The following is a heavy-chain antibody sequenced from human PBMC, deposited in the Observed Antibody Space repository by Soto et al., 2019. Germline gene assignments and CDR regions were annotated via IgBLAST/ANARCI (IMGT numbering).Heavy chain of an antibody. V-gene: IGHV1-69*02. CDR3: AKGADSSGSESAFDL. J-gene: IGHJ3*01. CDR1: GGTFSAYP. CDR2: IIPILDIT. D-gene: IGHD3-22*01. Sequence: QVQLVQSGAEVKKPGSSVKVSCKTSGGTFSAYPFNWVRQAPGQGLEWMGRIIPILDITDYSQNFQGRFTITADKSTNTAYMDLTSLRSEDTAMYFCAKGADSSGSESAFDLWGQGTLITVSS.